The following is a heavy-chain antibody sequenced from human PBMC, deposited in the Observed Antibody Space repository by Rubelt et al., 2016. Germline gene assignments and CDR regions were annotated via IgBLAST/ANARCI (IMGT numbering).Heavy chain of an antibody. D-gene: IGHD2-8*01. J-gene: IGHJ6*02. Sequence: CAGSGFTFDASGMHWVRPAPGKALEWVAFIQYDGKKKFYSDSVKGRFTVSRDNSKSTMYLQMNSLRAEDTAVYYCAKSDCTNGVCLGKLHYYYGMDVWGQGTTVTVSS. CDR1: GFTFDASG. CDR2: IQYDGKKK. V-gene: IGHV3-30*02. CDR3: AKSDCTNGVCLGKLHYYYGMDV.